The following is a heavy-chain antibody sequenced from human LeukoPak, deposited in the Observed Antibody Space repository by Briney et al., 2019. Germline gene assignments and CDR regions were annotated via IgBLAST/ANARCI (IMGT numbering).Heavy chain of an antibody. CDR3: AKAVSGGYCSSTSCYYYYYMDV. CDR1: GFTFSDYY. Sequence: GGSLRLSCAASGFTFSDYYMSWIRQAPGKGLEWVSYISFSGSTIYYADSVKGRFTISRDNSKNTLYLQMNSLRAEDTAVYYCAKAVSGGYCSSTSCYYYYYMDVWGKGTTVTISS. V-gene: IGHV3-11*01. D-gene: IGHD2-2*01. J-gene: IGHJ6*03. CDR2: ISFSGSTI.